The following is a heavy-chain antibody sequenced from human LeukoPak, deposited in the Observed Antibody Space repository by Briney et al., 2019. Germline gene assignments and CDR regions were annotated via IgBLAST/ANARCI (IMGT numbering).Heavy chain of an antibody. CDR3: AKDMRLATRSWTGLDY. V-gene: IGHV3-9*01. J-gene: IGHJ4*02. CDR2: ISRNSGNI. Sequence: GGSLRLSCAASGFTFDDYAMHWVRQTPGKGLEWVSYISRNSGNIGYADSVKGRFTISRDNAKNSLYLQMNSLRAEDTALYYCAKDMRLATRSWTGLDYWGPGTLVIVSS. CDR1: GFTFDDYA. D-gene: IGHD3/OR15-3a*01.